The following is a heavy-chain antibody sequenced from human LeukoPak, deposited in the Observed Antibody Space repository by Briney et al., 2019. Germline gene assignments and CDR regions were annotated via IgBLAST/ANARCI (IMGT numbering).Heavy chain of an antibody. CDR2: ISGRTGAT. CDR3: AKCGNSGCHLIDY. J-gene: IGHJ4*02. CDR1: GFTFTTNA. D-gene: IGHD5-12*01. Sequence: PGGSLRLSCAASGFTFTTNAMSWVSQAPGKGLEWVSAISGRTGATYYADSEKGRFTISRDNSKSTLYLQMDSLRAEDTAVYYCAKCGNSGCHLIDYWGQGTLVTVSS. V-gene: IGHV3-23*01.